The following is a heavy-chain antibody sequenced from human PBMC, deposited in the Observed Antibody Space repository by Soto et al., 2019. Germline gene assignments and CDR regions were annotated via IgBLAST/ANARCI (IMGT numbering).Heavy chain of an antibody. V-gene: IGHV1-46*03. CDR2: INPSGGST. J-gene: IGHJ4*02. CDR1: GYTFTSYY. CDR3: ARAPAMTSFYSSGTGDY. Sequence: GASVKVSCKASGYTFTSYYMHWVRQAPGQGLEWMGIINPSGGSTSYAQKFQGRVTMTRDTSTSTVYMELSSLRSEDTAVYYCARAPAMTSFYSSGTGDYWGQGTLVTVSS. D-gene: IGHD6-19*01.